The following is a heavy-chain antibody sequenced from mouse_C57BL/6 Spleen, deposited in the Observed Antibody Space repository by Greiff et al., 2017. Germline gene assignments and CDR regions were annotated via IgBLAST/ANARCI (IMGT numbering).Heavy chain of an antibody. D-gene: IGHD3-2*02. Sequence: QVQLQQSGAELVKPGASVKMSCKASGYTFTSYWITWVKQRPGQGLEWIGDIYPGSGSTNYNEKFKSKATLTVDTSSSTAYMQLSSLTSEDSAVYYCARKGSSGYWFAYWGQGTLVTVSA. CDR3: ARKGSSGYWFAY. J-gene: IGHJ3*01. V-gene: IGHV1-55*01. CDR2: IYPGSGST. CDR1: GYTFTSYW.